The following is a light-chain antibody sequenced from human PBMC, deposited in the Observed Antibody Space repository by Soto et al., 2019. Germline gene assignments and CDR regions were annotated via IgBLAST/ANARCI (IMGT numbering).Light chain of an antibody. CDR2: AAS. CDR1: QGIRND. V-gene: IGKV1-6*01. Sequence: AIQMTQSPSSLSASVGYIVAITCRSSQGIRNDLGWFQQKPGKAPKLLIYAASNLQSGVPSRFSGSGSGTDFTLTISSLQPEDFETYYCLQDFNDPLTFGGGTKVDIK. J-gene: IGKJ4*01. CDR3: LQDFNDPLT.